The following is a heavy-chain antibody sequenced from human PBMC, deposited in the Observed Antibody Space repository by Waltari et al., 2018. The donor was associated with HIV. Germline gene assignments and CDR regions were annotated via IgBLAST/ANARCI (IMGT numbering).Heavy chain of an antibody. CDR2: GDPSIGNA. CDR3: ARGGASGGFDH. V-gene: IGHV1-3*02. J-gene: IGHJ4*02. CDR1: GYNFVSYA. D-gene: IGHD3-10*01. Sequence: QVQLVQSGTQLKKPGDAVTISCRASGYNFVSYAIHWSRQAPGLGLPYVGWGDPSIGNAKISQRFQTRVSFLTDASATTALMEMRDLKYGDEATFYCARGGASGGFDHWGQGTLVIVSS.